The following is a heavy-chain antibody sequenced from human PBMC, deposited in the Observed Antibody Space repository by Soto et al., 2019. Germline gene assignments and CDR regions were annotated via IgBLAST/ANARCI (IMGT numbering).Heavy chain of an antibody. CDR3: VRDFYTSSWYALFDS. V-gene: IGHV4-38-2*02. D-gene: IGHD6-13*01. Sequence: SETLSLTCTVSGYSINRSYYWGWIRQPPGKGLEWIGSIYHSGSTSYNQSLKRRVTISVDTSKNQFSLKLSSVTAADTAVYFCVRDFYTSSWYALFDSWGQGSLVTVSS. CDR1: GYSINRSYY. J-gene: IGHJ4*02. CDR2: IYHSGST.